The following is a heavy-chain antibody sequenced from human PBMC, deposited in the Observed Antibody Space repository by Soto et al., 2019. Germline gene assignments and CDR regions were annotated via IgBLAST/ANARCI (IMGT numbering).Heavy chain of an antibody. V-gene: IGHV3-23*01. CDR2: ISSSGGST. Sequence: EVQLLESGGGLVQPGGSLRLSCAASGFTFSSYAMSWVRQAPGKGLEWVSAISSSGGSTYYADSVKGRFTISRDNSKNTLFLQMNSLRAEDTAVYYCAKKVAGSEPFQHWGQGTLVTVSS. D-gene: IGHD6-19*01. J-gene: IGHJ1*01. CDR1: GFTFSSYA. CDR3: AKKVAGSEPFQH.